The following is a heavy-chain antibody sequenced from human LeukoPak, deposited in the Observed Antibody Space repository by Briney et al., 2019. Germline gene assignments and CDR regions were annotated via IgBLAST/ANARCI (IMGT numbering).Heavy chain of an antibody. D-gene: IGHD6-13*01. J-gene: IGHJ1*01. CDR2: ISWDSGNT. CDR1: GFDFGDYA. CDR3: AKGPGAAVGKRYIQH. V-gene: IGHV3-43D*03. Sequence: GGSLSLSCAASGFDFGDYAMHWVRQAPGKGLEWVSLISWDSGNTYYADSVKGRFTISRDNSKNSLSLQMNSLRAEDTALYYCAKGPGAAVGKRYIQHWGQGTLVTVSS.